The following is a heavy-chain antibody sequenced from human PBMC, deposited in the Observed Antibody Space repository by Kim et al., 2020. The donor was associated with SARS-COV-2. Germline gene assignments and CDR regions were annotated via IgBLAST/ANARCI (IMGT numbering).Heavy chain of an antibody. CDR3: ARSLVVADY. V-gene: IGHV5-51*01. D-gene: IGHD2-21*01. Sequence: DSDTRYSPSFQGQVTISVDKSTSTAYLQWSSLKASDTAMYYCARSLVVADYWGQGTLVTVSS. CDR2: DSDT. J-gene: IGHJ4*02.